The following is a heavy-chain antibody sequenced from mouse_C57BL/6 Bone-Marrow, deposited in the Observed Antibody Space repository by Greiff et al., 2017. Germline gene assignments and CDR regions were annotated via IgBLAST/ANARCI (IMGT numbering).Heavy chain of an antibody. CDR3: ARDYSDY. V-gene: IGHV1-76*01. CDR1: GYTFTDYY. CDR2: IYPGSGNT. J-gene: IGHJ2*02. D-gene: IGHD1-1*01. Sequence: QVQLQQSGAELVRPGASVKLSCKASGYTFTDYYINWVKQRPGQGLEWIARIYPGSGNTYYNEKFKGKATLTAEKSTSTAYMQISSLTSEDSAVYFCARDYSDYWGQGTSLTVSS.